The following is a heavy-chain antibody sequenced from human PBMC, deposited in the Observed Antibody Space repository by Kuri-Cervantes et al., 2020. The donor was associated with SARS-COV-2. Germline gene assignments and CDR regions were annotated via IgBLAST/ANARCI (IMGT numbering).Heavy chain of an antibody. Sequence: GESLKISCAASGFTFSSYWMHWVRQAPGKGLVWVSRINSDGSSTSYADSVKGRFTISRDNAKNTLYLQMNSLRAEDTAVYYCARDLTLGYCSGGSCYYYYYGMDVWGQGTTVTVS. J-gene: IGHJ6*02. CDR2: INSDGSST. V-gene: IGHV3-74*01. CDR3: ARDLTLGYCSGGSCYYYYYGMDV. CDR1: GFTFSSYW. D-gene: IGHD2-15*01.